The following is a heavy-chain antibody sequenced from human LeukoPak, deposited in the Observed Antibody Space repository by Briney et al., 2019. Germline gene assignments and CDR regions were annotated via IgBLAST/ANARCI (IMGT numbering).Heavy chain of an antibody. CDR1: GFTFSSYS. CDR2: ISSSSSYI. V-gene: IGHV3-21*01. Sequence: GGSLRLSCAASGFTFSSYSMNWVRQAPGKGLEWVSSISSSSSYIYYADSVKGRFTISRDNAKNSLYLQMNSLRAEDTAVYYCARFRNYYDSSGYYISHAFDIWGQGTMVTVSS. D-gene: IGHD3-22*01. CDR3: ARFRNYYDSSGYYISHAFDI. J-gene: IGHJ3*02.